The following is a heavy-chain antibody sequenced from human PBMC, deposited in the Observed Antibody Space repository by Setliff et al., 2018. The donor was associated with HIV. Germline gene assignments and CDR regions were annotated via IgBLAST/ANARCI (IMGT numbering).Heavy chain of an antibody. CDR3: ARGEQLVDNWFDP. Sequence: SETLSLTCSVSGGSISSGSHYWGWIRQAPGKGLEWIGNIYYSGTTFYNPSLQSRLTISVDTSRNQFSLKLNSVTAADTAVYYCARGEQLVDNWFDPWGQGTLVTVSS. D-gene: IGHD6-13*01. CDR2: IYYSGTT. CDR1: GGSISSGSHY. J-gene: IGHJ5*02. V-gene: IGHV4-39*07.